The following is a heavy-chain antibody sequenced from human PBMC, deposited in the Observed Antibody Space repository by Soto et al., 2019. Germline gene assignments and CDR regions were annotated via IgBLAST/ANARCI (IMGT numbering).Heavy chain of an antibody. V-gene: IGHV1-18*01. Sequence: GASVKVSCKASGYTFTNFGVTWVRRAPGQGLEWMGWISAYTDTPNYAQKFQGRVTMTIDTSTSTAYMDLRSLTSDDTAVYYCARVLPGVEDWLDPWGQGTLVTVYS. CDR2: ISAYTDTP. CDR3: ARVLPGVEDWLDP. D-gene: IGHD2-2*01. J-gene: IGHJ5*02. CDR1: GYTFTNFG.